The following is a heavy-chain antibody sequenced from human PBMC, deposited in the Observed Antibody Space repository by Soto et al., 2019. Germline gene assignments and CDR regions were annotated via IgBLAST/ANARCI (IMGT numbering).Heavy chain of an antibody. D-gene: IGHD2-2*01. CDR2: ISYDGSNK. J-gene: IGHJ6*02. Sequence: QVQLVESGGGVVQPGRSLRLSCAASGFTFSSYAMHWVRQAPGKGLEWVAVISYDGSNKYYADSVKGRFTISRDNSKNTLYLQMNSLRAEDTAVYYCARDREYQLPRFTMDRYYGMDVWGQGTTVTVSS. CDR3: ARDREYQLPRFTMDRYYGMDV. V-gene: IGHV3-30-3*01. CDR1: GFTFSSYA.